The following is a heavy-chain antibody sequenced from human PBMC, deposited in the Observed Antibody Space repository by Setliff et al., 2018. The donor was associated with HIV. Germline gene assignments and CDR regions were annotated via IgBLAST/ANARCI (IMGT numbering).Heavy chain of an antibody. J-gene: IGHJ3*02. CDR2: SFHTGYT. CDR3: ARDKGRPHHFDNNGYDRADTFDI. V-gene: IGHV4-30-4*08. Sequence: KTSETLSLTCTVSGDSIRSGDYYWSWIRQSPEQGLEWLGYSFHTGYTYYNPSLQSRIIISVDLTKNQLSLELTSLTAADMAIYYCARDKGRPHHFDNNGYDRADTFDIWGQGTMVTVSS. CDR1: GDSIRSGDYY. D-gene: IGHD5-12*01.